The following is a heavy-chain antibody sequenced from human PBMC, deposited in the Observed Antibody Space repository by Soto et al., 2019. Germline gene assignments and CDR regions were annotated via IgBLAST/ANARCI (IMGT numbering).Heavy chain of an antibody. CDR3: AREQIEYSYGSNTYYYYGMDV. Sequence: QVQLVQSGAEVKKPGSSVKVSCKASGGTFSSYAISWVRQAPGQGLEWMGGIIPIFGTANYAQKFQGRVTITADESTSTAYMELSSLRSEDTAVYYCAREQIEYSYGSNTYYYYGMDVWGQGTTVTVSS. J-gene: IGHJ6*02. CDR2: IIPIFGTA. D-gene: IGHD5-18*01. CDR1: GGTFSSYA. V-gene: IGHV1-69*01.